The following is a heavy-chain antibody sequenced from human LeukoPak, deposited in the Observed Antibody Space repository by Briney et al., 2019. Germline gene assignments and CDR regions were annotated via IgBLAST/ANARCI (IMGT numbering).Heavy chain of an antibody. J-gene: IGHJ3*02. CDR2: ISGDGGST. CDR3: AKDMQVMITFGGVIAPDAFNI. D-gene: IGHD3-16*02. Sequence: GGSLRLSCAASGFTFDDYAMHWVRQAPGEGLEWVSLISGDGGSTYYADSVKGRFTISRDNSKNSLYLQMNSLRTEDTALYYCAKDMQVMITFGGVIAPDAFNIWGQGTMVIVSS. CDR1: GFTFDDYA. V-gene: IGHV3-43*02.